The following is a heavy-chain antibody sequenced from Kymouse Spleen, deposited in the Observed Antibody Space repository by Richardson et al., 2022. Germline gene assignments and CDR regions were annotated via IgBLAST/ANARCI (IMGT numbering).Heavy chain of an antibody. CDR1: GGSVSSGSYY. CDR3: AELTGVNWFDP. V-gene: IGHV4-61*01. D-gene: IGHD7-27*02. J-gene: IGHJ5*02. CDR2: IYYSGST. Sequence: QVQLQESGPGLVKPSETLSLTCTVSGGSVSSGSYYWSWIRQPPGKGLEWIGYIYYSGSTNYNPSLKSRVTISVDTSKNQFSLKLSSVTAADTAVYYCAELTGVNWFDPWGQGTLVTVSS.